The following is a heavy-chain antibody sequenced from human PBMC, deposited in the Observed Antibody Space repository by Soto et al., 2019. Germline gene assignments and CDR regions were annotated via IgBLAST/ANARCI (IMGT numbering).Heavy chain of an antibody. Sequence: QVQLQESGPGLVKPSGTLSLTCAVSGGSISTSNWWSWVRQPPGKGLEWIGEVYRTGSTNYNPSLESRLTISVDKSKNQFSLKVTSVTAADTAVYYCARARATIAAAAIFDCWGQGTLVTVSS. CDR2: VYRTGST. CDR3: ARARATIAAAAIFDC. CDR1: GGSISTSNW. D-gene: IGHD6-13*01. V-gene: IGHV4-4*02. J-gene: IGHJ4*02.